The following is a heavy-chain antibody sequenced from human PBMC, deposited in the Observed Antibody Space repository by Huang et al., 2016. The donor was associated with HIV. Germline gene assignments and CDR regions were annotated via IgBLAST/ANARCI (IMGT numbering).Heavy chain of an antibody. CDR3: ARARGFLYDSTGYYSRYYFDS. J-gene: IGHJ4*02. V-gene: IGHV1-8*02. Sequence: SCKASGFNFNNYDFNWVRQASGQGLEWMGWMNPKSGKTGYAQKFQGRVTMTRNTSITTAYMELRSLRSEDTAVYYCARARGFLYDSTGYYSRYYFDSWGQGTLVTISS. D-gene: IGHD3-22*01. CDR1: GFNFNNYD. CDR2: MNPKSGKT.